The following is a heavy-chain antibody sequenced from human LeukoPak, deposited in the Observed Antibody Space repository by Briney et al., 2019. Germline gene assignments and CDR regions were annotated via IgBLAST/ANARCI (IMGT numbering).Heavy chain of an antibody. D-gene: IGHD3-16*02. J-gene: IGHJ4*02. V-gene: IGHV4-34*01. CDR2: INHSGST. CDR1: GGSFSGYY. Sequence: PSETLSLTCAVYGGSFSGYYWSWIRQPPGKGREWVGEINHSGSTNYNPSLKTRVTISVDTSKNQFSLKLSSVTAADTAAYYCAREFRGVIEYYFDYWGQGTLVTVSS. CDR3: AREFRGVIEYYFDY.